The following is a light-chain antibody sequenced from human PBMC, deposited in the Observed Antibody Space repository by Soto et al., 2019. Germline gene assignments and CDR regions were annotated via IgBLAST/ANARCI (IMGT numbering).Light chain of an antibody. CDR3: QQSYSSPTT. CDR2: GAS. V-gene: IGKV1-39*01. J-gene: IGKJ5*01. Sequence: DIQMTQCLSFLSASVGERGTITCRASQSIGKHLNWYQQKPGKAPKFLIYGASTLQSGVPSRFTGSGFGTDFTLTVNSLQPEDFATYYCQQSYSSPTTFGQGTRLEIK. CDR1: QSIGKH.